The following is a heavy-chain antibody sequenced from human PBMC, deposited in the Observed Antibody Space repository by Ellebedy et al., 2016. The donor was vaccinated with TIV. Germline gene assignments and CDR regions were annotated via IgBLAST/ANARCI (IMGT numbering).Heavy chain of an antibody. CDR1: GYTFTSYD. V-gene: IGHV1-18*04. D-gene: IGHD2-2*01. CDR3: ATDYCSSTSCYLVY. CDR2: SSAYNGNT. Sequence: AASVKVSCKASGYTFTSYDISWVRQAPGQRIEWMGWSSAYNGNTNYAQKLQGRVTMTTDTSTSTAYMELKSLRSDNPDVYYCATDYCSSTSCYLVYWGQGTLVTVSS. J-gene: IGHJ4*02.